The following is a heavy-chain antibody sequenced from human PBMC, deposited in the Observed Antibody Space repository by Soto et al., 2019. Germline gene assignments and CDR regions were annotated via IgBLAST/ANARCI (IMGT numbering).Heavy chain of an antibody. CDR1: GGSISSYY. CDR3: ARGRGNIFDY. CDR2: IYYSGST. V-gene: IGHV4-59*01. D-gene: IGHD4-4*01. J-gene: IGHJ4*02. Sequence: LSLTCTVSGGSISSYYWSWIRQPPGKGLEWIGYIYYSGSTNYNPSLKSRVTISVDTSKNQFSLKLSSVTAADTAVYYCARGRGNIFDYWGQGTLVTVSS.